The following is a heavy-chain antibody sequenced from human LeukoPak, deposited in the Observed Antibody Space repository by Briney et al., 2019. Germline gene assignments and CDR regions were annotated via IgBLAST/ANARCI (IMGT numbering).Heavy chain of an antibody. D-gene: IGHD3-22*01. Sequence: SETLSLTCTVSGGSISSGSHYWGWIRQPPGKGLEWIGSIYYVCHTYYNPSLKSRVTISVDTSKNQFSLKLSSVTAADTAMYYCARHRDYYDSSYLIWGQGTMVTVSS. CDR3: ARHRDYYDSSYLI. V-gene: IGHV4-39*01. CDR1: GGSISSGSHY. J-gene: IGHJ3*02. CDR2: IYYVCHT.